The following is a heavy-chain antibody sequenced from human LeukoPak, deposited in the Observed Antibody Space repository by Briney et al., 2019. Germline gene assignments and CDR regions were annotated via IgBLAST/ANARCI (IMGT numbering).Heavy chain of an antibody. V-gene: IGHV7-4-1*01. D-gene: IGHD4-17*01. Sequence: ASVKVSCKASGDTITSYAMNGVRQAPGQWLEWMGWINTNTGNPTYAQGFTGRFVFSLDTSVSTAYLQIGSLKAEDTAVYYCARDGDYGAVDYWGQGTLVTVSS. J-gene: IGHJ4*02. CDR1: GDTITSYA. CDR3: ARDGDYGAVDY. CDR2: INTNTGNP.